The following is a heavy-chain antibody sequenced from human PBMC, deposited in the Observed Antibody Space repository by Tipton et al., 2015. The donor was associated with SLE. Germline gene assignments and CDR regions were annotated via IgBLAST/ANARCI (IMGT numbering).Heavy chain of an antibody. J-gene: IGHJ4*02. CDR1: GDTLTSYG. Sequence: QLVQSGPEVKKPGASVKVSCKASGDTLTSYGVSWVRLAPGQGLEWMGWISAYNGNTNYAPKLQGRVTMTTDTSTSTAYMELRSLRSDDTAVYDCARVEWELLPSYWGQGTLVIVSS. CDR3: ARVEWELLPSY. V-gene: IGHV1-18*01. D-gene: IGHD1-26*01. CDR2: ISAYNGNT.